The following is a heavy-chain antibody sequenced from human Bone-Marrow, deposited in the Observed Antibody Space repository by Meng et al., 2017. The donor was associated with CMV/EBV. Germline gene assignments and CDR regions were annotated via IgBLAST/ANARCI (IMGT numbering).Heavy chain of an antibody. CDR3: ARDQDVRRLEPRYGMDV. CDR2: ISSSGSTI. V-gene: IGHV3-11*04. Sequence: GESLKISCAASGFTFSDYYMSWIRQAPGKGLEWVSYISSSGSTIYYADSVKGRFTISRDNAKNSLYLQMNSLRAEDTAVYYCARDQDVRRLEPRYGMDVWGQGTTVTFSS. CDR1: GFTFSDYY. D-gene: IGHD1-14*01. J-gene: IGHJ6*02.